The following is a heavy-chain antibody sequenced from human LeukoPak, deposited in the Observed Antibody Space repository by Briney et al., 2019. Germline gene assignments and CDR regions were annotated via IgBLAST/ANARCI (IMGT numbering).Heavy chain of an antibody. D-gene: IGHD2-15*01. Sequence: GASVKVSCKASGYTFTSYGNSWVRQAPGQGLEWMGWISAYNGNTNYAQKLQGRVTMTTDTSTSTAYMELSSLRSEDTAVYYCARGKYCSGGSCSRRKLHYYFDYWGQGTLVTVSS. J-gene: IGHJ4*02. CDR2: ISAYNGNT. CDR1: GYTFTSYG. V-gene: IGHV1-18*01. CDR3: ARGKYCSGGSCSRRKLHYYFDY.